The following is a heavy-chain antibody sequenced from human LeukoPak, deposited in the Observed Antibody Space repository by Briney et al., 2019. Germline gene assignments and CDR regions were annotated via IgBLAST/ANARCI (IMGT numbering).Heavy chain of an antibody. CDR3: AKAPAASCIGSNCYHFDW. CDR2: ISASDPGT. V-gene: IGHV3-23*01. Sequence: GGSLRLSCAASGFTFNTYAMSWVRQAPGKRLEWVSAISASDPGTYYADSVEGRFTISRDNSKNTLFLQMNSLRAEDTAVYYCAKAPAASCIGSNCYHFDWWGQGTLVTVSS. CDR1: GFTFNTYA. D-gene: IGHD2-15*01. J-gene: IGHJ4*02.